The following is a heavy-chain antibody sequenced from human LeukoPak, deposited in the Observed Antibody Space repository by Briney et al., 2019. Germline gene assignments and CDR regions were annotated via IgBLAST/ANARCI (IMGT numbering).Heavy chain of an antibody. V-gene: IGHV3-7*01. D-gene: IGHD3-16*01. CDR1: GFIFSSYW. Sequence: GGSLRLSCAASGFIFSSYWMSWVRQAPGKGLEWVANIKQDGSEDYYVDSVKGRFTISRDNAKNSLFLQMNSLRAEDTAVYYCARDFGEHVDYFDYWGQGTLVTVSS. CDR3: ARDFGEHVDYFDY. J-gene: IGHJ4*02. CDR2: IKQDGSED.